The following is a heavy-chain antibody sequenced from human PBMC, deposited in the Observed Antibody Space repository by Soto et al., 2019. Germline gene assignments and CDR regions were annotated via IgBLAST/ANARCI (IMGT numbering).Heavy chain of an antibody. Sequence: NPSETLSLTCTVSGGSISSYYWSWIRQPPGKGLEWIGYIYYSGSTNYNPSLKSRVTISVDTSKNQFSLKLSSVTAADTAVYYCARSARDRSSGSYYLNWFDPWGQGTLVTVSS. CDR3: ARSARDRSSGSYYLNWFDP. J-gene: IGHJ5*02. CDR2: IYYSGST. D-gene: IGHD1-26*01. V-gene: IGHV4-59*01. CDR1: GGSISSYY.